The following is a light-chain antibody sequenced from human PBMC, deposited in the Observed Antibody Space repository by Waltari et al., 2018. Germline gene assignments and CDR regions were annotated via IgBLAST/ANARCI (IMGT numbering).Light chain of an antibody. CDR1: ESVRSN. J-gene: IGKJ4*01. V-gene: IGKV3-15*01. Sequence: DIVMTQSPDSLAVSLGERATINCKSSESVRSNLAWYQQKPGQAPRLPIYAASTRATGIPPSFSGSGAGTEFTLTISSLQSEDFAVYYCQQYNNWPLTFGGGTKVEIK. CDR3: QQYNNWPLT. CDR2: AAS.